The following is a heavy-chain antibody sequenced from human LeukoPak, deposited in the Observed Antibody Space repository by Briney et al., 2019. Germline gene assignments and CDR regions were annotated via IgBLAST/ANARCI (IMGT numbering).Heavy chain of an antibody. Sequence: GGSLRLSCAASGFTFSSYSMSWVRQAPGKGLEWVSNISGSGGTTDYADSVKGRFTISRDNSKNTLYLQMNSQRAEDTAVYYCAKDRGHCSNGVCHNYYYMDVWGKGTTVTVSS. CDR3: AKDRGHCSNGVCHNYYYMDV. D-gene: IGHD2-8*01. J-gene: IGHJ6*03. CDR2: ISGSGGTT. CDR1: GFTFSSYS. V-gene: IGHV3-23*01.